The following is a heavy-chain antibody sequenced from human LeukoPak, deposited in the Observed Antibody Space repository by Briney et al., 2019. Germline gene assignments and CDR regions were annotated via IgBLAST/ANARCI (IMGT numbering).Heavy chain of an antibody. CDR3: AKRAGTTRNFDY. V-gene: IGHV3-23*01. CDR2: ISGSGYST. CDR1: GFTFSSYA. Sequence: GGSLRLSCAASGFTFSSYAMSWVRQAPGEGLEWVSAISGSGYSTYYADFVKGRFTISRDNSRNTLYLQMNSLRAEDTAVYYCAKRAGTTRNFDYWGQGTLVTVSS. J-gene: IGHJ4*02. D-gene: IGHD1-7*01.